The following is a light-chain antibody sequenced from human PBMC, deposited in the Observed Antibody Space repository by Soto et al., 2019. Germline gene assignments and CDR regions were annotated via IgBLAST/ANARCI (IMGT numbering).Light chain of an antibody. CDR2: DTS. Sequence: EIVLTQSPATLSLSPGERATLSCRASQSVRSYLAWYQQKPGQAPRLPIYDTSNRATGIPARFSGSGSGTDFTLTISSLEPEDFAVYYCQQRYHWPPLTFGGGTKVEIK. V-gene: IGKV3-11*01. J-gene: IGKJ4*01. CDR3: QQRYHWPPLT. CDR1: QSVRSY.